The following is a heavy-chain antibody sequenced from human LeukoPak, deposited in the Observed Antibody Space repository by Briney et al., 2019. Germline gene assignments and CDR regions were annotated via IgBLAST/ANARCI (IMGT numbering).Heavy chain of an antibody. CDR2: INHSGST. Sequence: PSETLSLTCAVYGGSFSGYYWSWIRQPPGKGVEWIGEINHSGSTNYNPSLKSRVTISVDTSKNQFSLKLSSVTAADTAVYYCARMVRSSSIAANYYMDVWGKGSTVTVSS. V-gene: IGHV4-34*01. CDR3: ARMVRSSSIAANYYMDV. CDR1: GGSFSGYY. D-gene: IGHD6-6*01. J-gene: IGHJ6*03.